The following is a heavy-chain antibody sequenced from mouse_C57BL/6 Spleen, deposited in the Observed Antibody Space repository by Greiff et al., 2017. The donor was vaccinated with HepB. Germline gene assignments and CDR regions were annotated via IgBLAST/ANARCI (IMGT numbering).Heavy chain of an antibody. J-gene: IGHJ1*03. V-gene: IGHV1-18*01. D-gene: IGHD2-1*01. CDR1: GYTFTDYN. CDR2: INPNNGGT. Sequence: EVQLQQSGPELVKPGASVKIPCKASGYTFTDYNMDWVKQSHGKSLEWIGDINPNNGGTIYNQKFKGKATLTVDKSSSTAYMELRSLTSEDTAVYYCARRGLLAYGNYEYFDVWGTGTTVTVSS. CDR3: ARRGLLAYGNYEYFDV.